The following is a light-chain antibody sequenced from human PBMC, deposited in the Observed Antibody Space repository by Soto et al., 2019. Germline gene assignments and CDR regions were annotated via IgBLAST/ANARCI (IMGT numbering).Light chain of an antibody. CDR1: QSVSNNY. CDR2: GAS. V-gene: IGKV3-20*01. J-gene: IGKJ1*01. CDR3: QQYNNWPRT. Sequence: EFVLTQSPGTLSLSPGERATLSCRSSQSVSNNYLAWYQQIPGQAPRLLIYGASNRATGIPDRFSGSGSGTDFTLTISSLQSEDFAVYYCQQYNNWPRTFGQGTKVDIK.